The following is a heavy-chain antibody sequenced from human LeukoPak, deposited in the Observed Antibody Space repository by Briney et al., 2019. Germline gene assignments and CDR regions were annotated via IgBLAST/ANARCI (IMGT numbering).Heavy chain of an antibody. CDR1: GDSVSNGNYY. CDR2: IYYTGKT. J-gene: IGHJ4*02. CDR3: ARSQNYYGSGDY. D-gene: IGHD3-10*01. Sequence: SETLSLTCTVSGDSVSNGNYYWSWLRQPPGKALEWIGYIYYTGKTYHNPSLEGRVTILVDTSRNHFSVKLSSVTAADTAVYYCARSQNYYGSGDYWSQGTLVTVSS. V-gene: IGHV4-61*03.